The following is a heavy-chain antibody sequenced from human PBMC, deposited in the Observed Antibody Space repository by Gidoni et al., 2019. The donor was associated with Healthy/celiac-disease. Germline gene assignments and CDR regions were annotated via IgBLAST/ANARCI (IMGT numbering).Heavy chain of an antibody. Sequence: QVQLQQWGAGLLKPSETLSLTCAVYGGSFSGYYWSWIRQPPGKGLEWIGEINHSGSTNYNPSLKSRVTISVDTSKNQFSLKLSSVTAADTAVYYCARVRIVVVPAAMSYYYYGMDVWGQGTTVTVSS. J-gene: IGHJ6*02. CDR1: GGSFSGYY. CDR2: INHSGST. CDR3: ARVRIVVVPAAMSYYYYGMDV. D-gene: IGHD2-2*01. V-gene: IGHV4-34*01.